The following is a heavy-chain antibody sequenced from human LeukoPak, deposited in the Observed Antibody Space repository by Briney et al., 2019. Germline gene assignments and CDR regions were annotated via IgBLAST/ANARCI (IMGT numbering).Heavy chain of an antibody. J-gene: IGHJ4*02. D-gene: IGHD2-21*01. V-gene: IGHV3-21*03. CDR3: THISSVPDRFAS. CDR2: ISSSGYYT. CDR1: GFIFGDYG. Sequence: PGGSLRLSCAASGFIFGDYGMNWVRQAPGKGLEWVSRISSSGYYTDYTDSVKGRFTISRDNAKSSLYLQMDSLRTEDTGIYYCTHISSVPDRFASWGQGTLVTVSS.